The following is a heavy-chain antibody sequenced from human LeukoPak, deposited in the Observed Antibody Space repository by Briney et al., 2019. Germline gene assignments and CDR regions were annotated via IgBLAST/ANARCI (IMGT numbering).Heavy chain of an antibody. CDR3: ARATVISGYYYYGMDV. Sequence: SGTLSLTCAVSGGSISSSNWWSWVRQPPGKGLEWIGEIYHSGSTNYNPSLKSRVTISVDKSKNQFSLKLSSVTAADTAVYYCARATVISGYYYYGMDVWGQGTTVTVSS. V-gene: IGHV4-4*02. CDR1: GGSISSSNW. J-gene: IGHJ6*02. CDR2: IYHSGST. D-gene: IGHD4-17*01.